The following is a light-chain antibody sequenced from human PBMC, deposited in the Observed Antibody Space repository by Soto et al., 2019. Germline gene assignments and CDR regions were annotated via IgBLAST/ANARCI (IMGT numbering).Light chain of an antibody. CDR3: QKYNNWPPWT. J-gene: IGKJ1*01. Sequence: EIVMTQSPATLSVSPGERATLSCRASQSVSSYLAWYQQKPGQAPRLLIYGASSRATGIPDRFSGSGSGTEFTLAISRLQSEDFAVYYCQKYNNWPPWTFGQGTKVDNK. CDR2: GAS. V-gene: IGKV3D-15*01. CDR1: QSVSSY.